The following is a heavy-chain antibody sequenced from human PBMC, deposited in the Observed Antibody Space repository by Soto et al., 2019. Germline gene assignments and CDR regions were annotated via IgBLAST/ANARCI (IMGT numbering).Heavy chain of an antibody. CDR2: IYSGGST. Sequence: GGSLRLSCAASGFTVSSNYMSWVRQAPGKGLEWVSVIYSGGSTYYADSVKGRFTISRDNSKNTLYLQMNSLRAEDTAVYYCARAPPLTYSRDYYYGMDVWGQGTTVTVSS. CDR3: ARAPPLTYSRDYYYGMDV. J-gene: IGHJ6*02. D-gene: IGHD4-4*01. V-gene: IGHV3-53*01. CDR1: GFTVSSNY.